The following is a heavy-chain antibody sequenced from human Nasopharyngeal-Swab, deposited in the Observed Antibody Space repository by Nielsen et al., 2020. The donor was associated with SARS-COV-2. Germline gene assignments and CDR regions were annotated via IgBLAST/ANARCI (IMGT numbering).Heavy chain of an antibody. Sequence: GGLLRPSFPPLGFTFTGYSLNWFPQPPGKGPEWVSSINGGSNYIYYADPLKGRFTISRDNAKNSLYLQMNSLGAEDTAVYYCARDPIYSSMRNVFDYWGQGTLVTVSS. J-gene: IGHJ4*02. CDR1: GFTFTGYS. CDR2: INGGSNYI. CDR3: ARDPIYSSMRNVFDY. V-gene: IGHV3-21*01. D-gene: IGHD3-10*01.